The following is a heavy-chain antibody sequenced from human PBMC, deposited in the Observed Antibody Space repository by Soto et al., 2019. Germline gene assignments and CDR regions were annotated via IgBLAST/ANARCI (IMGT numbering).Heavy chain of an antibody. Sequence: ASVKVSCKASGGTFSSYAISWVRQAPGQRLEWMGGIIPIFGTANYAQKFQGRVTITADESTSTAYMELSSLRSEDTAVYYCARDHIRANWGFTAAHTRYYGMDVWGQGTTVTVSS. CDR3: ARDHIRANWGFTAAHTRYYGMDV. CDR2: IIPIFGTA. CDR1: GGTFSSYA. D-gene: IGHD7-27*01. V-gene: IGHV1-69*13. J-gene: IGHJ6*02.